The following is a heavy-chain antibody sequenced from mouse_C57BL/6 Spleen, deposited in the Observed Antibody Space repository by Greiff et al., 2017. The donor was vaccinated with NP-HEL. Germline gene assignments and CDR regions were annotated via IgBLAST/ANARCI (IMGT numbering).Heavy chain of an antibody. CDR2: IYPGSGST. D-gene: IGHD1-1*01. V-gene: IGHV1-55*01. CDR1: GYTFTSYW. Sequence: QVQLQQPGAELVKPGASVQMSCKASGYTFTSYWITWVKQRPGQGLEWIGDIYPGSGSTNYNEKFKSKATLTVDTSPSTAYMQLSSLTSEDSAVYCCARFMIYYDSIDRAMDYWGQGTSVTVSS. CDR3: ARFMIYYDSIDRAMDY. J-gene: IGHJ4*01.